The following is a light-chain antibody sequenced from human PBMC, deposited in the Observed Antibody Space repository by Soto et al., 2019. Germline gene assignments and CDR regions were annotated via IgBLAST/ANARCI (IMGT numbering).Light chain of an antibody. CDR1: SSDVGGYNY. J-gene: IGLJ1*01. Sequence: QSALTQPASVSGSPGQSITISCTGTSSDVGGYNYVSWYQQHPDKAPKLMIYDVSNRPSGVSNRFSGSKSGNTASLTISGLQVEDEADYYCSSYTSSSTNVFGTGTKLTVL. V-gene: IGLV2-14*01. CDR3: SSYTSSSTNV. CDR2: DVS.